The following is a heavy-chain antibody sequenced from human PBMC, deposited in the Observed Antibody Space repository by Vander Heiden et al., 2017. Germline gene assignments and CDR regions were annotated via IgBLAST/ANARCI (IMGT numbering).Heavy chain of an antibody. Sequence: QVQLVQSGAEVEKPGASVEVSCKASGYTFTAHYIHWVRQAPGQGLEWMGWINPDSGGTNYAQKFQGRVTMTRDTSSSTAYMELRRLRSDDTAVYYCARDILAEIPDYSMDVWGQGTTVTVSS. V-gene: IGHV1-2*02. CDR2: INPDSGGT. D-gene: IGHD2-2*02. J-gene: IGHJ6*02. CDR1: GYTFTAHY. CDR3: ARDILAEIPDYSMDV.